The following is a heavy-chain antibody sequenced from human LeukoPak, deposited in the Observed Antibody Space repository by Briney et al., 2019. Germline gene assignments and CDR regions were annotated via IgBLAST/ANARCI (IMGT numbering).Heavy chain of an antibody. CDR3: ARTRLTGDPYAAFDI. CDR2: INPNSGGT. D-gene: IGHD7-27*01. J-gene: IGHJ3*02. Sequence: EASVRLSCKASGYTFTGYYMHWVRQAPGQGLEWMGWINPNSGGTKYAQKFQGRVTMTRVTSITTAYMELTSLEFDDTAVYYCARTRLTGDPYAAFDIWGQGTMVTVSS. V-gene: IGHV1-2*02. CDR1: GYTFTGYY.